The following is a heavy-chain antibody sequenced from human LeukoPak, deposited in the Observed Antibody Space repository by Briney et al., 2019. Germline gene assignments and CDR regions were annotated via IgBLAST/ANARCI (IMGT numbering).Heavy chain of an antibody. CDR2: IYWNEDK. CDR1: GFSLSTTGVG. CDR3: ARRPTARQYGDYFDY. D-gene: IGHD4-17*01. Sequence: SGPTLVNPTQTLTLTCTFSGFSLSTTGVGVGWIRHPPGKAPEWLALIYWNEDKRYSPSLKSRLTISKDTSKNQVVLTMTNMDPVDTATYYCARRPTARQYGDYFDYWGQGTLVTVSS. V-gene: IGHV2-5*01. J-gene: IGHJ4*02.